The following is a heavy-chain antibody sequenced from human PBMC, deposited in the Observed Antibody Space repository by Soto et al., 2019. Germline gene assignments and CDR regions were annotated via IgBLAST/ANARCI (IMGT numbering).Heavy chain of an antibody. J-gene: IGHJ6*02. D-gene: IGHD3-10*01. CDR1: GGSSISRGYY. Sequence: SQMMCLTCTVAGGSSISRGYYRGWIRQPPGKGLEWIGSIYYSGSTYYNPSLKSRVTISVDTSKNQFSLKLSSVTAADTAVYYCARQRFAESYYYYGMDVCCQGPPVTASS. V-gene: IGHV4-39*01. CDR2: IYYSGST. CDR3: ARQRFAESYYYYGMDV.